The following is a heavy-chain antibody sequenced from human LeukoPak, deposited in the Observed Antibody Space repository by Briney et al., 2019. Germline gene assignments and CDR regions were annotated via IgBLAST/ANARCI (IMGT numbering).Heavy chain of an antibody. V-gene: IGHV3-23*01. D-gene: IGHD3-16*02. CDR2: INGSGGST. CDR1: GFTFSSYA. Sequence: GGSLRLSCAASGFTFSSYAMSWVRQAPGKGLEWVSAINGSGGSTYYADSVKGRFTISRDNSKNTLYLQMNSLRAEDTAVYYCAKDPPQYYDYVWGSYRYNDWFDPWGQGTLVTVSS. J-gene: IGHJ5*02. CDR3: AKDPPQYYDYVWGSYRYNDWFDP.